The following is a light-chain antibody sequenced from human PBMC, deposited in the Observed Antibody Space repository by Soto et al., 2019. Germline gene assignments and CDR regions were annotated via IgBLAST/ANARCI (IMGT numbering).Light chain of an antibody. CDR1: QSVSNRY. J-gene: IGKJ5*01. Sequence: EAVLTQSPGTLSLSPGERATLSCRASQSVSNRYLGWYQQNPGQARRLLIYGASSRATGIPDRFSGSGSGTDFTLTISRLESEDFAVYYCQQYGTSPITFGQGTRLEIK. CDR3: QQYGTSPIT. CDR2: GAS. V-gene: IGKV3-20*01.